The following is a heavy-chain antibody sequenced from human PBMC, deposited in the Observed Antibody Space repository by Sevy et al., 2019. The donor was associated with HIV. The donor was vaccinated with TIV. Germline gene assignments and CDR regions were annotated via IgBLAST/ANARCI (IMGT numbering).Heavy chain of an antibody. J-gene: IGHJ1*01. CDR3: ARDSSSGYSSGWYLGYFQH. V-gene: IGHV3-30*04. D-gene: IGHD6-19*01. Sequence: GGSLRLSCAASGFTFSSYAMHWVRQAPDKGLEWVAVISYDGSNKYYADSVKGRFTISRDNSKNTLYLQMNSLRAEDTAVYYCARDSSSGYSSGWYLGYFQHWGQGTLVTVSS. CDR1: GFTFSSYA. CDR2: ISYDGSNK.